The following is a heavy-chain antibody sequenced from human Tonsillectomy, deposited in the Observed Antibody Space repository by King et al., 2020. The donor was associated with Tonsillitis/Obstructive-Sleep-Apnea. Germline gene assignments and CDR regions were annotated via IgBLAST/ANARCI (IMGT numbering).Heavy chain of an antibody. CDR3: ATRSSRDYYYYGMDV. CDR2: IYPGDSDT. Sequence: FQLVQSGAEVKKPGESLKISCQGSGYSFTSYWIGWVRQMPGKGLEWMGIIYPGDSDTRYSPSFQGQVTISADKSISTAYLQWSSLKASDTAMYYCATRSSRDYYYYGMDVWGQGTTVTVSS. CDR1: GYSFTSYW. J-gene: IGHJ6*02. V-gene: IGHV5-51*03. D-gene: IGHD2/OR15-2a*01.